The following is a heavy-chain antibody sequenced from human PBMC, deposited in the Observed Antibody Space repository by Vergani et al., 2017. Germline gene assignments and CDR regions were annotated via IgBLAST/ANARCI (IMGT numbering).Heavy chain of an antibody. Sequence: EVQLLESGGDLVQPGGSLRLSCAASGFTFNHYAMNWVRQAPGKGLEWVSGISGSGVSTYYAGSVTGRFTISRDSSKNTLYLQMNSLSAGDTAVYYCAKANPRNSGYEYLYYYHAMDVWGQGTTVTVSS. CDR3: AKANPRNSGYEYLYYYHAMDV. CDR2: ISGSGVST. CDR1: GFTFNHYA. V-gene: IGHV3-23*01. J-gene: IGHJ6*02. D-gene: IGHD5-12*01.